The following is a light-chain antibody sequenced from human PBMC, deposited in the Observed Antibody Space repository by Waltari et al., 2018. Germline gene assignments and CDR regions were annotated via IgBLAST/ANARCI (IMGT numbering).Light chain of an antibody. CDR1: ALPKKY. Sequence: SYELTQSPSVSLSPGQTARITCSGDALPKKYAYWYQKKPGQAPVLIIFKDRERPSGIPARFSGSTSGTPVTLTITGVQAEDEADYYCLSPETRGSWVFGGGTKLTVL. CDR2: KDR. V-gene: IGLV3-25*03. J-gene: IGLJ2*01. CDR3: LSPETRGSWV.